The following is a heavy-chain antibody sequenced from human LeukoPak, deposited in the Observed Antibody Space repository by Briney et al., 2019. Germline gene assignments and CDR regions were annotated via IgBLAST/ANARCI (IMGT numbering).Heavy chain of an antibody. CDR3: ASGNYDFWRGHPHRFDP. D-gene: IGHD3-3*01. V-gene: IGHV4-59*12. Sequence: PSETLSLTCTVSGGSIRSYYWSWIRQPPGKGLEWIGYIYYSGSTNYNPSLKSRVTISLDTSKNHFSLKVSSVTAADTAGYYCASGNYDFWRGHPHRFDPWGQGTLVTVSS. CDR2: IYYSGST. CDR1: GGSIRSYY. J-gene: IGHJ5*02.